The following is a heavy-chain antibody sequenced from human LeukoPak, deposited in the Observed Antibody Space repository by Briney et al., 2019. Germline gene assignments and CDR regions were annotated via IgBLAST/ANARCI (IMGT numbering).Heavy chain of an antibody. CDR1: GGSFSGYY. CDR3: ARGRWSFDY. J-gene: IGHJ4*02. V-gene: IGHV4-34*01. CDR2: INHSGST. D-gene: IGHD6-13*01. Sequence: SETPSLTCAVYGGSFSGYYWSWIRQPPGKGLEWIGEINHSGSTNYNPSLKSRVTISVDTSKNQFSLKLSSVTAADTAVYYCARGRWSFDYWGQGTLVTVSS.